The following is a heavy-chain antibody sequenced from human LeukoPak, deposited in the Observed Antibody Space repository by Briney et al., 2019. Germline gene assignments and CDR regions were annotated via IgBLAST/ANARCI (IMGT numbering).Heavy chain of an antibody. J-gene: IGHJ5*02. Sequence: SVKVSCKASGCTFSSYAISWVRQAPGQGLEWMGGIIPIFGTANYAQKFQGRVTITTDESTSTAYMELSSLRSEDTAVYYCARGYGDLNWFDPWGQGTLVTVSS. D-gene: IGHD4-17*01. V-gene: IGHV1-69*05. CDR1: GCTFSSYA. CDR2: IIPIFGTA. CDR3: ARGYGDLNWFDP.